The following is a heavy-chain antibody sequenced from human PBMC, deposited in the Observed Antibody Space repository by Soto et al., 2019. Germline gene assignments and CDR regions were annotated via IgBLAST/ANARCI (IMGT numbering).Heavy chain of an antibody. V-gene: IGHV3-9*01. CDR1: GFTFDDYA. Sequence: GGSLRLSCAASGFTFDDYAMHWVRQAPGKGLEWVSGISWNSGSIGYADSVKGRFTISRDNAKNSLYLQMNSLRAEDTALYYCAKDNYYDSSGYLFDYWGQGTLVTVSS. CDR2: ISWNSGSI. D-gene: IGHD3-22*01. CDR3: AKDNYYDSSGYLFDY. J-gene: IGHJ4*02.